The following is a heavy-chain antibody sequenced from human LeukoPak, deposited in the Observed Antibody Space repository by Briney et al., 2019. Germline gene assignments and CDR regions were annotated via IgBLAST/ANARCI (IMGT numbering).Heavy chain of an antibody. Sequence: ASVKVSCKASGFTFTSSAVQWVRQARGQRLEWIGWIVVGSGNTNYAQKFQERVTITRDMSTSTAYMELSSLRSEDMAVYYCAAGGYSYGYGLRYYYYGMDVWGKGTTVTVSS. D-gene: IGHD5-18*01. CDR2: IVVGSGNT. CDR1: GFTFTSSA. CDR3: AAGGYSYGYGLRYYYYGMDV. J-gene: IGHJ6*04. V-gene: IGHV1-58*01.